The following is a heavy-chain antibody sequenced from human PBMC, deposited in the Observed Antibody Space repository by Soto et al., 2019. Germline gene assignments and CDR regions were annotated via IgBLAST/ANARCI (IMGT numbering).Heavy chain of an antibody. CDR3: AREIDGSGSYYVDI. CDR1: GDSISSGGYY. D-gene: IGHD3-10*01. J-gene: IGHJ3*02. V-gene: IGHV4-31*03. Sequence: QVHLQESGPGLVKPSEILSLTCTVSGDSISSGGYYWAWIRQLPGKGLEWVGYIYYSGRTYYSPSLKSRITISIDTSKNLFSLELTSVTAADTAVYYCAREIDGSGSYYVDIWGQGAMVTVSS. CDR2: IYYSGRT.